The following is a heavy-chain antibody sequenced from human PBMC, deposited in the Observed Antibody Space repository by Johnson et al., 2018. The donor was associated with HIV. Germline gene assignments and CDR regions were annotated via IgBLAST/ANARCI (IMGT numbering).Heavy chain of an antibody. CDR3: ATGYSGSPLGDTFDI. CDR1: GFTVSSNY. CDR2: IYSGGST. J-gene: IGHJ3*02. V-gene: IGHV3-53*01. D-gene: IGHD1-26*01. Sequence: VQLVESGGGLIQPGGSLRLSCAASGFTVSSNYMSWVRQAPGKGLEWVSLIYSGGSTSYADSVKRRFTISRDNSKNTLYLQMNSLRAEDTAVYYCATGYSGSPLGDTFDIWGQGTMVTVSS.